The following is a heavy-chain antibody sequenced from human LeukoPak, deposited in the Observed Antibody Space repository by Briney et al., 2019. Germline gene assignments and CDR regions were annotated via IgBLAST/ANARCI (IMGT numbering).Heavy chain of an antibody. D-gene: IGHD3-10*01. V-gene: IGHV3-53*01. J-gene: IGHJ4*02. CDR3: ARVRITMVRGVAYAGQFDY. CDR1: GFTVSNNY. CDR2: IYGGGSA. Sequence: PGGSLRLSCAAFGFTVSNNYMSWVRQAPGKGLEWVSIIYGGGSAYYADSVRGRFTISRDNSKNTLYLQMNSLRAEDTAVYYCARVRITMVRGVAYAGQFDYWGQGTLVTVSS.